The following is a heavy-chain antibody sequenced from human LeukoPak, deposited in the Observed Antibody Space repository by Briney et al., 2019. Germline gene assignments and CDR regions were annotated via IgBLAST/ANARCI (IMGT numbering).Heavy chain of an antibody. CDR1: GFSISNYW. Sequence: GGSLRLSCVASGFSISNYWMHGVRQAPGKGLMWVSRISSDATTTNYADSVKGRFTISRDNAKNMVYLQMNSLRAEDTAVYYCAKCLSPFLWGQGTLVTVS. D-gene: IGHD3-16*02. V-gene: IGHV3-74*01. CDR2: ISSDATTT. CDR3: AKCLSPFL. J-gene: IGHJ4*02.